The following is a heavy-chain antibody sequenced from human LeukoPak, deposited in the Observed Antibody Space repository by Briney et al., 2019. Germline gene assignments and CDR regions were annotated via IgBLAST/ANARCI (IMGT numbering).Heavy chain of an antibody. CDR2: ISSTGSYI. CDR1: GFTFSSYS. J-gene: IGHJ6*04. Sequence: GGSLRLSCAASGFTFSSYSMNWVRQAPGKGLEWVSYISSTGSYIYYADSVKGRFTISRDNAKNSLYLQMNSLRAEDTAVYYCAELGITMIGGVWGKGTTVTISS. CDR3: AELGITMIGGV. V-gene: IGHV3-21*01. D-gene: IGHD3-10*02.